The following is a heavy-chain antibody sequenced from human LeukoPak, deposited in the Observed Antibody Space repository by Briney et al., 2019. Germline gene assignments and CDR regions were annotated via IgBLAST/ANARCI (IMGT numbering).Heavy chain of an antibody. J-gene: IGHJ4*02. CDR2: IYPGDSDT. Sequence: AGESLKISCKGSGYSFTSYWIGWVRQMPGKGLEWMGIIYPGDSDTRYSPSFQGQVTISADKSISTAYLQWSSLKASDTAMYYCARRPKVPFSYYYDSGGYNYWGQGTLVTVSS. V-gene: IGHV5-51*01. CDR3: ARRPKVPFSYYYDSGGYNY. D-gene: IGHD3-22*01. CDR1: GYSFTSYW.